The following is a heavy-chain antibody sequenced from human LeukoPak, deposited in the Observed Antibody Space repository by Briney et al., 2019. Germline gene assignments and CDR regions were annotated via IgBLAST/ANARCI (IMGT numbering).Heavy chain of an antibody. D-gene: IGHD2-2*01. CDR3: ARVRYCSSTSCP. Sequence: SETLSLTCTVSGGSISSYYWSWIRQPPGKGLEWIGYIYYSGSTNYNPSLKSRVTISVDTSKNQFSLKLSSVTAADTAVYYCARVRYCSSTSCPWGQGTLVTVSA. V-gene: IGHV4-59*12. CDR2: IYYSGST. J-gene: IGHJ5*02. CDR1: GGSISSYY.